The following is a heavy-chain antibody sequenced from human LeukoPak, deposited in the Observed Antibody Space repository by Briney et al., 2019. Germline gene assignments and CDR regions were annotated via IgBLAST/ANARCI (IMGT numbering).Heavy chain of an antibody. CDR3: ARDREVRFLEWLSTPLDV. CDR2: ISSSGSTI. Sequence: GGSLGLSCAASGFTFSDYYMSWIRQAPGKGLEWVSYISSSGSTIYYADSVKGRFTISRDNAKNSLYLQMNSLRAEDTAVYYCARDREVRFLEWLSTPLDVWGKGTTVTVSS. D-gene: IGHD3-3*01. V-gene: IGHV3-11*04. J-gene: IGHJ6*04. CDR1: GFTFSDYY.